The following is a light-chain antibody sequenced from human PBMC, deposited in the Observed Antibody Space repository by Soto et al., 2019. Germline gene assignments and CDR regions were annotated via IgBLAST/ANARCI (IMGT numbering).Light chain of an antibody. CDR3: AAWDASLDGYV. J-gene: IGLJ1*01. CDR2: SYD. CDR1: SSNLGDNT. Sequence: QSVLTQPPSASGTPGQRVTISLSTSSSNLGDNTVNWYQQVPGTAPKLLIYSYDQRPSGVPDRFSGSKSGTSASLAISGLQSEDEADYYCAAWDASLDGYVFGTGTKLTVL. V-gene: IGLV1-44*01.